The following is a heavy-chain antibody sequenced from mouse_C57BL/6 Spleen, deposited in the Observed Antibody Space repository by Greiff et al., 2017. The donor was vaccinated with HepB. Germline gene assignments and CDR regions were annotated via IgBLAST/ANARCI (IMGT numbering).Heavy chain of an antibody. CDR3: AREDYDGYYPAY. V-gene: IGHV1-72*01. J-gene: IGHJ3*01. D-gene: IGHD2-3*01. CDR2: IDPNSGGT. Sequence: QVQLKQPGAELVKPGASVKLSCKASGYTFTSYWMHWVKQRPGRGLEWIGRIDPNSGGTKYNEKFKSKATLTVDKPSSTAYMQLSSLTSEDSAVYYCAREDYDGYYPAYWGQGTLVTVSA. CDR1: GYTFTSYW.